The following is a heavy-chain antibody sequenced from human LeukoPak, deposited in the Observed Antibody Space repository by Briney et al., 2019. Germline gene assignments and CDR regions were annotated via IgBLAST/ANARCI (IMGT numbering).Heavy chain of an antibody. V-gene: IGHV3-23*01. CDR2: ISGSGGST. CDR3: AKGGVPAARARNWFDP. Sequence: GGSLRLSCAASGFTFSSYAMSWVRQAPGKGLEWVSAISGSGGSTYYADSVTGRFTISRDNSKNTLYLQMNSLRAEDTAVYYCAKGGVPAARARNWFDPWGQGTLVTVSS. CDR1: GFTFSSYA. D-gene: IGHD2-2*01. J-gene: IGHJ5*02.